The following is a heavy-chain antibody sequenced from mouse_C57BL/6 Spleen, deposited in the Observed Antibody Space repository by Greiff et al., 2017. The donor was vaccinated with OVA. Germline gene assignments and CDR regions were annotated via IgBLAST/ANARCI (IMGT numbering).Heavy chain of an antibody. CDR3: ARGGVGLYWYFDV. CDR1: GYTFTSYW. Sequence: QVQLQQPGAELLKPGASVKLSCKASGYTFTSYWMQWVKQRPGQGLEWIGEIDPSDSYTNYDQKFKGKATLTVDTSSSTAYMQLSSLTSEDSAVYYCARGGVGLYWYFDVWGTGTTVTVSS. J-gene: IGHJ1*03. CDR2: IDPSDSYT. V-gene: IGHV1-50*01.